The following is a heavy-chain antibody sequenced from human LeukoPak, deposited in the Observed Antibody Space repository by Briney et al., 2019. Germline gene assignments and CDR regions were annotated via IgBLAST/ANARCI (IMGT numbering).Heavy chain of an antibody. CDR2: IYTSGST. J-gene: IGHJ4*02. D-gene: IGHD5-24*01. V-gene: IGHV4-61*02. Sequence: SETLSLTCTVSGGSISSGSYYWSWIRQPAGKGLEWIGRIYTSGSTNYNPSLKSRVTISVDTSKNLFSLKLSSVTAADTAVYYCARDHVGRDGYNPPHYWGQGTLVTVSS. CDR1: GGSISSGSYY. CDR3: ARDHVGRDGYNPPHY.